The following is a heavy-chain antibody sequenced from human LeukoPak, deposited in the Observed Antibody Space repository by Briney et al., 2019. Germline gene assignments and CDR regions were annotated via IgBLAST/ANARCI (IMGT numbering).Heavy chain of an antibody. V-gene: IGHV4-4*02. CDR3: ARVRRSSGWPSGGEYFQH. J-gene: IGHJ1*01. Sequence: PSGTLSLTCAVSGGSISSSNCWSWVRQPPGKGLEWIGEIYHSGSTNYNPSLKSRVTISVDKSKNQFSLKLSSVTAADTAVYYCARVRRSSGWPSGGEYFQHWGQGTLVTVSS. CDR1: GGSISSSNC. CDR2: IYHSGST. D-gene: IGHD6-19*01.